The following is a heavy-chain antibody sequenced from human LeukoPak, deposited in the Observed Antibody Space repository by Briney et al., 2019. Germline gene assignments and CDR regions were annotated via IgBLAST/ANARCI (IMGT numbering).Heavy chain of an antibody. CDR3: ARENIAVAGYYYFDY. V-gene: IGHV3-53*01. CDR1: GFTVSSNY. D-gene: IGHD6-19*01. CDR2: LYSGGST. Sequence: GGSLGLSCAASGFTVSSNYMNWVRQAPGKGLEWVSVLYSGGSTYYADSVKGRFTISRDNSRNTLYLQMNSLRAEDTAVYYCARENIAVAGYYYFDYWGQGTLVTVSS. J-gene: IGHJ4*02.